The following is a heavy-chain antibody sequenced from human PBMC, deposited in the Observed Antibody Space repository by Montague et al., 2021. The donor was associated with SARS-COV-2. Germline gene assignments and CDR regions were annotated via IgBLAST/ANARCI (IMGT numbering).Heavy chain of an antibody. CDR2: IYYNGYT. CDR1: GGSISTNY. CDR3: ARARETTTDKFYGMDV. J-gene: IGHJ6*02. D-gene: IGHD1-1*01. V-gene: IGHV4-59*01. Sequence: SETLSLTCTVSGGSISTNYWNWIRQPPGKGLEWIGFIYYNGYTAYNPSLKSRVTISVDTSKNQFSLKLTSVTAADTAVYYCARARETTTDKFYGMDVWGQGTTVTVSS.